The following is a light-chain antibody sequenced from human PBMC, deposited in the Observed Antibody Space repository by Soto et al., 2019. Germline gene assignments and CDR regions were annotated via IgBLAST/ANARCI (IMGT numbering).Light chain of an antibody. CDR2: KAS. CDR1: QSISGW. V-gene: IGKV1-5*03. Sequence: DIQMTQSPSTLSASVGDRVTITCRASQSISGWLAWYQQKAGKAPKLLIYKASSLESGVPARFSGSGSWTEFTLPIRSLQPDDFATYYCQQYNSYPPYTFGQGTQLEIK. CDR3: QQYNSYPPYT. J-gene: IGKJ2*01.